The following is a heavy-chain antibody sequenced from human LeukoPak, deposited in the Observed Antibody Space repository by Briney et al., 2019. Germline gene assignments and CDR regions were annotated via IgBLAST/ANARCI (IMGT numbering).Heavy chain of an antibody. CDR2: ISGRDGST. D-gene: IGHD5/OR15-5a*01. CDR3: AKGNLRGPPPNIDY. V-gene: IGHV3-23*01. Sequence: TGGSLRLSCAASGFTFNSYAMSWVRQAPGRGLEWVSAISGRDGSTYYADSVKGRFTISRDNSKNTLYLQMNSLRAEDTALYYCAKGNLRGPPPNIDYWGQGTLVTVSS. J-gene: IGHJ4*02. CDR1: GFTFNSYA.